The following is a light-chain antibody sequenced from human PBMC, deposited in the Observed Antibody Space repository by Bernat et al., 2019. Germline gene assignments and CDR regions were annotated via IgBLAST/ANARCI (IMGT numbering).Light chain of an antibody. CDR2: GAS. Sequence: EIVMTQSPATLSVSPGERASVSCRASQSVANNLAWYQQKPGQAPRLVIYGASTRATGIPARFSGSGSGTEFTLTISSLQSEDFAVYYCQQYHNWPITFGQGTRLEIK. CDR1: QSVANN. CDR3: QQYHNWPIT. J-gene: IGKJ5*01. V-gene: IGKV3-15*01.